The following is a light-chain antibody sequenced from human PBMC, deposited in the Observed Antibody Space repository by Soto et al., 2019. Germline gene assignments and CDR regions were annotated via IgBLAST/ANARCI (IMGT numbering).Light chain of an antibody. CDR3: QQYNSYSGSWT. J-gene: IGKJ1*01. Sequence: DIQMTQSPSSLSASVGDSVTITCRASQSISSWLAWYQQKPGKAPNLLIYDASTLESGVPSRFSGSGSGTEFTLTISSLQPDDFATYYCQQYNSYSGSWTFGQGTKVDIK. V-gene: IGKV1-5*01. CDR1: QSISSW. CDR2: DAS.